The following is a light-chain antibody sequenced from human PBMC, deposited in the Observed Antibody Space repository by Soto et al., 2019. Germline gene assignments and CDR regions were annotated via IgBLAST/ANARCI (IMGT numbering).Light chain of an antibody. CDR3: SSYTTTDTYV. CDR2: DVS. CDR1: TSDVGAYNY. V-gene: IGLV2-14*01. J-gene: IGLJ1*01. Sequence: ALTQPASVSGSPGQSITISCTGTTSDVGAYNYVSWFQQYPGKAPKLMIYDVSTRPSGVSYRFSGSKSGNTASLTISGLQAEDEADYYCSSYTTTDTYVFGTGTKVTVL.